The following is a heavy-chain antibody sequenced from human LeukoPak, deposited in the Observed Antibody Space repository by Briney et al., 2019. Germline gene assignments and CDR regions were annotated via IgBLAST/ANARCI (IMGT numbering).Heavy chain of an antibody. Sequence: ASVKVSCKASGYTFTGYYMHWVRQAPGQGLEWMGWINPNSGGTNYAQKFQGRVTMTRDTSISTAYMELSRLRSDDTAVYYCARGYGSSWYEYYFDYWGQGTLVTVSS. CDR3: ARGYGSSWYEYYFDY. D-gene: IGHD6-13*01. V-gene: IGHV1-2*02. J-gene: IGHJ4*02. CDR2: INPNSGGT. CDR1: GYTFTGYY.